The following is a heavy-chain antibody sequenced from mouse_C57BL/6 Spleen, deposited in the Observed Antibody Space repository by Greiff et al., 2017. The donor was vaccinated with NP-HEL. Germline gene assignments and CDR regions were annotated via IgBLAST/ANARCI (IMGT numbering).Heavy chain of an antibody. J-gene: IGHJ1*03. CDR1: GYTFTSYG. V-gene: IGHV1-81*01. Sequence: VQLQQSGAELARPGASVKLSCKASGYTFTSYGISWVKQRTGQGLEWIGEIYPRSGNTYYNEKFKGKATLTADKSSSTAYMELRSLTSEDSAVYFCARVYYYGSSSWYFVVWGTGTTVTVSS. CDR3: ARVYYYGSSSWYFVV. D-gene: IGHD1-1*01. CDR2: IYPRSGNT.